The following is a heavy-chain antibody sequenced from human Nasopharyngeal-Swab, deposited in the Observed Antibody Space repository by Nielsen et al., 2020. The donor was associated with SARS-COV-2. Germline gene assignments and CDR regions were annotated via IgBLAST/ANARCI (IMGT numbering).Heavy chain of an antibody. Sequence: GESLKISCTGSGSIFTSSWLGWVRQMPGKGLEWMGIIYPGDSDTRYSPSFQGQVTISADKSISTAYLQWSSLKASDTAMYYCARFQQQLVHYYYYGMDVWGQGTTVTVSS. CDR3: ARFQQQLVHYYYYGMDV. D-gene: IGHD6-13*01. CDR1: GSIFTSSW. J-gene: IGHJ6*02. CDR2: IYPGDSDT. V-gene: IGHV5-51*01.